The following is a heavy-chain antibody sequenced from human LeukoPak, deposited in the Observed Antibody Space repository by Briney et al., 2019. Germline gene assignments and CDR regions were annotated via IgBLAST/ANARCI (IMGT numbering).Heavy chain of an antibody. CDR1: GFTFSTYA. CDR3: AKENGYNYYFDY. D-gene: IGHD5-24*01. J-gene: IGHJ4*02. V-gene: IGHV3-23*01. CDR2: ISGSGGST. Sequence: GGSLRLSCAASGFTFSTYAMSWVRQAPGKGLEWVSAISGSGGSTNYADSVKGRFTISRDNSKNTLYPQMNSLRAEDTAVYYCAKENGYNYYFDYWGQGTLVTVSS.